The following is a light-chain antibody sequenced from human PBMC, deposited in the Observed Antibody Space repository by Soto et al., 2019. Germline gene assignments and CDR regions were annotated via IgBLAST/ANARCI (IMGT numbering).Light chain of an antibody. V-gene: IGKV4-1*01. CDR2: WAS. CDR1: QSVLSS. J-gene: IGKJ1*01. CDR3: QQFHVTPPT. Sequence: DIVMTQSPESLAVSLGERATINCKSSQSVLSSLAWYQQKPGQPPKLLIYWASTRDSGVPDRFSGSGSGTDFTLTISSLQAEDVAVYHCQQFHVTPPTFGQGTKVELK.